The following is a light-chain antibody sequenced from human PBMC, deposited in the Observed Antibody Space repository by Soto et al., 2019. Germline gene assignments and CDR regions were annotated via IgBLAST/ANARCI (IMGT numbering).Light chain of an antibody. CDR1: QSISSW. CDR2: KAS. J-gene: IGKJ1*01. CDR3: QHYNTYPWT. Sequence: DIQMTQSPSILSASVGDRVTITCRASQSISSWLAWYQQKPGKAPNLLIYKASHLENGVPSRFSGSASGTELTLTISSLQPGDGATYYCQHYNTYPWTFGQGTKVDIK. V-gene: IGKV1-5*03.